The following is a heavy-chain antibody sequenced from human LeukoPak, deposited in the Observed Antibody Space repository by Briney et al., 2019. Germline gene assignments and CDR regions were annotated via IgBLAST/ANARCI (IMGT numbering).Heavy chain of an antibody. Sequence: ASVKVSCKASGYTFTSYGISWVRQAPGQGLEWMGWISAYNGNTNYAQKLQGRVTMTTDTSTSTAYMELRSLRSDDTAVYYCARQGPKIYDCSGYYQILQPDFDYWGQGTLVTVSS. V-gene: IGHV1-18*01. J-gene: IGHJ4*02. CDR1: GYTFTSYG. CDR2: ISAYNGNT. D-gene: IGHD3-22*01. CDR3: ARQGPKIYDCSGYYQILQPDFDY.